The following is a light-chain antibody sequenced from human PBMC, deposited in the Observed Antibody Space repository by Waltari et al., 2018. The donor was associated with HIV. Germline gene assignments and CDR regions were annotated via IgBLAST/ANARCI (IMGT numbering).Light chain of an antibody. CDR1: SSDVGGFDY. CDR2: EVN. Sequence: QSALTQPPSASGSPGQSVTISCTGTSSDVGGFDYVSWYHQQPPKAPKLILYEVNRRPAGGPARFSGSKSGNAASLTVSGLQPEDEGDYYCSSYKDANDVVFGGGTKLTVL. V-gene: IGLV2-8*01. CDR3: SSYKDANDVV. J-gene: IGLJ2*01.